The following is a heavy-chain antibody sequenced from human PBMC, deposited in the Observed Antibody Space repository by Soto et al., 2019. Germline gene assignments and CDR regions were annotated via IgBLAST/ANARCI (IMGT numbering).Heavy chain of an antibody. J-gene: IGHJ6*02. V-gene: IGHV1-2*04. CDR3: ARVGRGDCSSTSCYFNENYGMDV. D-gene: IGHD2-2*01. Sequence: ASVKVSCTASGYTFTGYYMHWVRQAPGQGLEWMGWINPNSGGTNYAQKFQGWVTMTRDTSISTAYMELSRLRSDDTAVYYCARVGRGDCSSTSCYFNENYGMDVWGQGTTVTVSS. CDR2: INPNSGGT. CDR1: GYTFTGYY.